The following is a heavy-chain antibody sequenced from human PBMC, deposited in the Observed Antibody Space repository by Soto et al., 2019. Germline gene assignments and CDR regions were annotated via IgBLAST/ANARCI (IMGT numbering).Heavy chain of an antibody. CDR2: VSPNGQGI. V-gene: IGHV3-23*01. CDR1: GFTLGRYG. CDR3: AKDRDYPRDYFHY. Sequence: QPGGSLRLSCAASGFTLGRYGMSWVRQAPGKGLEWVSAVSPNGQGIYYADSVRGRFTISRDFSKNTVFLHMDSLRAEDTAVYYCAKDRDYPRDYFHYWGQGTLVTVSS. J-gene: IGHJ4*02. D-gene: IGHD3-10*01.